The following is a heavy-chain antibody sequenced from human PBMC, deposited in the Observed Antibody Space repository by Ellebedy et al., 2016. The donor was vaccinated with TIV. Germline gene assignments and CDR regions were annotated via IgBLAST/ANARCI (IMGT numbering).Heavy chain of an antibody. Sequence: PGGSLRLSCAASGFIFSSHGMHWVRQAPGKGLEWVAFVHFYGSTKFYADSVKGRFTISRDNFKNTMSLQLSSLRTEDTAVYYCAKVVQGSGWSLGHWGQGILISVSS. CDR2: VHFYGSTK. V-gene: IGHV3-30*02. D-gene: IGHD6-19*01. CDR3: AKVVQGSGWSLGH. J-gene: IGHJ4*02. CDR1: GFIFSSHG.